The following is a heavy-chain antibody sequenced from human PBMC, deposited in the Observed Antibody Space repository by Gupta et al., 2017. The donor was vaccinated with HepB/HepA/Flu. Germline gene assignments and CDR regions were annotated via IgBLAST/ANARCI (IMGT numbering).Heavy chain of an antibody. V-gene: IGHV3-43*01. D-gene: IGHD3-16*01. J-gene: IGHJ4*02. CDR3: AKDAFGGYFDY. Sequence: EVQLVESGGVVVQPGGSLRLSCAASGFTFDDYTMHWVRQAPGRGLEWVSLISWDGGSTYYADSVKGRFTISRDNSKNSLYLQMNSLRTEDTALYYCAKDAFGGYFDYWGQGTLVTVSS. CDR1: GFTFDDYT. CDR2: ISWDGGST.